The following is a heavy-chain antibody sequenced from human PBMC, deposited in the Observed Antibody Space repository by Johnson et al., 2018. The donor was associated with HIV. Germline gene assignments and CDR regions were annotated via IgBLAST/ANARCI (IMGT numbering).Heavy chain of an antibody. J-gene: IGHJ3*02. Sequence: VQLVESGGGVVQPGGSLRLSCAASGFTFSSYDMHWVRQATGKGLEWVSAIGTAGDTYYPGSVKGRFTISRDNSKNTLYLQMDSLRAEDMAIYYCARGYCSGGICYPNDAFDIWGQGTMVTVSA. CDR3: ARGYCSGGICYPNDAFDI. D-gene: IGHD2-15*01. V-gene: IGHV3-13*01. CDR2: IGTAGDT. CDR1: GFTFSSYD.